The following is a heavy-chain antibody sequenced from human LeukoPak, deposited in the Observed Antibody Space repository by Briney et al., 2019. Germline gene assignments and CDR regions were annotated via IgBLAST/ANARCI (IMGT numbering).Heavy chain of an antibody. D-gene: IGHD6-13*01. V-gene: IGHV1-18*01. CDR2: ISAYNGNT. Sequence: ASVKVSCKASGYTFTSYGISWARQAPGQGLEWMGWISAYNGNTNYAQKLQGRVTMTTDTSTSTAYMELRSLRSDDTAVYYCARGSRGIAAAQAFDYWGQGTLVTVSS. J-gene: IGHJ4*02. CDR3: ARGSRGIAAAQAFDY. CDR1: GYTFTSYG.